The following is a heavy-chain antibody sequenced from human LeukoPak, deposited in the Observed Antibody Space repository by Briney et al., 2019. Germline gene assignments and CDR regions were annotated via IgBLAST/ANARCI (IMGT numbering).Heavy chain of an antibody. D-gene: IGHD4-23*01. CDR2: ISSSGSTI. CDR1: GFTFSDYY. CDR3: ARDSTVVTPWHYYYYYMDA. J-gene: IGHJ6*03. Sequence: GGSLRLSCAASGFTFSDYYMSWIRQAPGKGLEWVSYISSSGSTIYYADSVKGRFTISRDNAKNSLYLQMNSLRAEDTAVYYCARDSTVVTPWHYYYYYMDAWGKGTTVTVSS. V-gene: IGHV3-11*04.